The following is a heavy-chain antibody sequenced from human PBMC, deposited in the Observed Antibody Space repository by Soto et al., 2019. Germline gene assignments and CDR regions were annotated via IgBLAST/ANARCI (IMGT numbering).Heavy chain of an antibody. J-gene: IGHJ5*01. CDR2: IAIGGGT. CDR1: GFSFSDYD. Sequence: EVQLVESGGGLVQPGGSLRLSCAASGFSFSDYDMNWVRQPTGKSLEWVSAIAIGGGTYYSGSVKGRLTISRENDKNSLYLQKLNLRAEDTAVYYVVRDALKPAGRWWFDSWGQGTLVTVSS. D-gene: IGHD6-13*01. CDR3: VRDALKPAGRWWFDS. V-gene: IGHV3-13*01.